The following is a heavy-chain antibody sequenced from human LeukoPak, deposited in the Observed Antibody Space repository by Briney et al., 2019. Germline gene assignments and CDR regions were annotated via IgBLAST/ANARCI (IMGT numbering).Heavy chain of an antibody. CDR3: ARGYCSGGSCYSAGFDY. J-gene: IGHJ4*02. CDR1: GGSVSSGSYY. CDR2: IYYSGST. V-gene: IGHV4-61*01. Sequence: PSETLSLTCTVSGGSVSSGSYYWSWIRQPPGKGLEWIGYIYYSGSTNYNPSLKSRVTISVDTSKNQFSLKLSSVTAADTAVYYCARGYCSGGSCYSAGFDYWGQGTLVTVSS. D-gene: IGHD2-15*01.